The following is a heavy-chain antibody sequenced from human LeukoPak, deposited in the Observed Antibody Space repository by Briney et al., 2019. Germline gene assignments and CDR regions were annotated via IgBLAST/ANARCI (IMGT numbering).Heavy chain of an antibody. J-gene: IGHJ6*02. CDR2: ISGSGGST. CDR3: VKDVILYYYYYGMDV. CDR1: GFTFSSYA. V-gene: IGHV3-23*01. D-gene: IGHD2/OR15-2a*01. Sequence: GGSLRLSCAASGFTFSSYAMSWVRQAPGKGLEWVSAISGSGGSTYYADSVKGRFTISRDNSKNTLYLQMNSLRAGDTAVYYCVKDVILYYYYYGMDVWGQGTTVTVSS.